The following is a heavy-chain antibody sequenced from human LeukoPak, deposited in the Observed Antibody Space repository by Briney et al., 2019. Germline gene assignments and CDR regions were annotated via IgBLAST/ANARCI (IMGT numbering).Heavy chain of an antibody. CDR3: ARDPSPILASRRYWYFDL. J-gene: IGHJ2*01. V-gene: IGHV4-4*07. CDR1: GGSISSNY. CDR2: IYTSRST. D-gene: IGHD2-8*02. Sequence: SETLSLTCTVSGGSISSNYWNWIRQPAGKGLEWIGRIYTSRSTNYNPSLKSRVTISVDRSKNQLSLNLTSVTAADTAVYYCARDPSPILASRRYWYFDLWGRGTLVTVSS.